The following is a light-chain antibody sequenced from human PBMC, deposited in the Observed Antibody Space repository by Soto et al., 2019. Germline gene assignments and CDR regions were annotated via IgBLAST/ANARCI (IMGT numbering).Light chain of an antibody. V-gene: IGKV3-11*01. CDR3: QQRSNWPPWT. Sequence: EIVLTQSPATLSLSPGERATLSCRASQSVSSSLAWYQQKPGQAPRLLIYDASNRATGIPARFSGSGSGTDFTLTISSLGPEDFAVYYCQQRSNWPPWTFGQGTKV. CDR2: DAS. CDR1: QSVSSS. J-gene: IGKJ1*01.